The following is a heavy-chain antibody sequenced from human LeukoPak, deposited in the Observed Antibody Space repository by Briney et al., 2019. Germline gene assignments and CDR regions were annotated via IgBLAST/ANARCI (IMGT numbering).Heavy chain of an antibody. V-gene: IGHV4-59*01. CDR2: VSYSGGT. CDR1: GGSISSYY. Sequence: SETLSLTCTVSGGSISSYYWSWIRQPPGKGLEWLGYVSYSGGTNYNASLKSRVTISLDTAKNQFSLKLNSVTAADTAVYYCARSAGDWFDPWGQGTLVTVSS. CDR3: ARSAGDWFDP. J-gene: IGHJ5*02. D-gene: IGHD3-10*01.